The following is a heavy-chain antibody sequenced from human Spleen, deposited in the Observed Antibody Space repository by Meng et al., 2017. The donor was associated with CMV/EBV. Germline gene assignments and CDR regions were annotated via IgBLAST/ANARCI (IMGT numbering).Heavy chain of an antibody. V-gene: IGHV4-59*01. Sequence: ESLKISCAASGFTFSSYWMSWVRQAPGKGLEWIGYIYYSGSTNYNPSLKSRVTISVDTSKNQFSLKLSSVTAADTAVYYCARAQGGWFDPWGQGTLVTVSS. J-gene: IGHJ5*02. CDR1: GFTFSSYW. CDR2: IYYSGST. CDR3: ARAQGGWFDP. D-gene: IGHD1-26*01.